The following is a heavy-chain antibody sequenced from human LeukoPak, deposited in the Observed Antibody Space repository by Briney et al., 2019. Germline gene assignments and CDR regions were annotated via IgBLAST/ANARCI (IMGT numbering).Heavy chain of an antibody. D-gene: IGHD5-18*01. CDR2: INSDGRST. CDR3: ARRGAAIDAFDI. Sequence: GGSLRLSCAASGFTFSNYWMHWVRQAPGKGLVWVSRINSDGRSTNYADSVKGRFTISRDNAKNTLYLQMNSLRADDTAVYYCARRGAAIDAFDIWGQGTMVTVSS. J-gene: IGHJ3*02. V-gene: IGHV3-74*01. CDR1: GFTFSNYW.